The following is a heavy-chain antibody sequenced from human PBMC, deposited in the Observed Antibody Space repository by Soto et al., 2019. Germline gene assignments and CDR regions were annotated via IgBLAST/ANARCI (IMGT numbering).Heavy chain of an antibody. Sequence: QVQLVQSGAEVKNPGASVKVSCQASNYLFGAFGIRWVRKAPGQGLEWMGWITPYNGNTQYAEKFQDRVTMTADKSTTTAYMEVRRLPSDDTAVYFCARIAARRNDLEVWGQGTVVTVSS. J-gene: IGHJ3*01. D-gene: IGHD2-15*01. V-gene: IGHV1-18*01. CDR1: NYLFGAFG. CDR3: ARIAARRNDLEV. CDR2: ITPYNGNT.